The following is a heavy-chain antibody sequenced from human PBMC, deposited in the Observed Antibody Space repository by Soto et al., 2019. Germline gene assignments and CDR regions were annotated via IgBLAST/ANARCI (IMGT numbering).Heavy chain of an antibody. J-gene: IGHJ6*01. D-gene: IGHD6-19*01. CDR1: GFTFSSYA. V-gene: IGHV3-23*01. Sequence: HPGGSLRLSCAASGFTFSSYAMSWVRQAPGKGLEWVSAISGSGGSTYYADSVKGRFTISRDNSKNTLYLQMNSLRAEDTAVYYCAKKSGCYVSVDYYGMYVWGQGTTVTIAS. CDR2: ISGSGGST. CDR3: AKKSGCYVSVDYYGMYV.